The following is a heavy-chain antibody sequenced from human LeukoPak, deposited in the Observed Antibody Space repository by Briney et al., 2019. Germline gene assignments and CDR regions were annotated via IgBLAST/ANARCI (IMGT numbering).Heavy chain of an antibody. CDR1: GFSFNSFE. J-gene: IGHJ4*02. D-gene: IGHD4-17*01. CDR2: MNSDGSST. CDR3: AREAFNYGDHFFDY. Sequence: GGSLRLSCAASGFSFNSFEMSWVRQAPGKGLVWVSRMNSDGSSTTYADSVKGRFTISRDNAKNALYLQMSSLRAEDTAVYHCAREAFNYGDHFFDYWGQGTLVTVSS. V-gene: IGHV3-74*01.